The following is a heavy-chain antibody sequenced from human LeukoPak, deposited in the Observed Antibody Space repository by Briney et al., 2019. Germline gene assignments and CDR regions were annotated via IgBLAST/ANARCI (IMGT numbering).Heavy chain of an antibody. J-gene: IGHJ5*02. V-gene: IGHV4-4*07. CDR2: IYTSGST. Sequence: SETLSLTCAVSGYSINSGYCWGWIRQPAGKGLEWIGRIYTSGSTNYNPSLKSRVTMSVDTSKNQFSLKLSSVTAADTAVYYCAREDILTGYYWFDPWGRRTLVTVSS. CDR1: GYSINSGYC. D-gene: IGHD3-9*01. CDR3: AREDILTGYYWFDP.